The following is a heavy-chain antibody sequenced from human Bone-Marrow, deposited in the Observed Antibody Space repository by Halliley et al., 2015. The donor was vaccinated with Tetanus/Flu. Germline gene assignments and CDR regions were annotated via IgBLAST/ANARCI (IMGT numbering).Heavy chain of an antibody. CDR3: ARGYCSSSSCQKPYHYFGMDD. V-gene: IGHV4-30-2*05. CDR2: GRP. J-gene: IGHJ6*02. Sequence: GRPHYNPSLKSRVSISGDTSKNQFSLKLNSVTAADSAIYYCARGYCSSSSCQKPYHYFGMDDWGRGTTVTVSS. D-gene: IGHD2-2*01.